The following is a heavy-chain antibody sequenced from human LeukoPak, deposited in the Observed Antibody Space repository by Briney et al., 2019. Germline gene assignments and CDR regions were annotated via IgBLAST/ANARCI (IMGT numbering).Heavy chain of an antibody. CDR3: ARDLRERRSSWLKFDY. J-gene: IGHJ4*02. CDR2: ISAYNGNT. CDR1: VYTFTSYG. Sequence: ASVKVSCKASVYTFTSYGISWVRQAPGQGLEWMGWISAYNGNTNYAQKLQGRVTMTTDTSTSTAYMELRGLRSDDTAVYYCARDLRERRSSWLKFDYWGQGTLVTVSS. D-gene: IGHD6-13*01. V-gene: IGHV1-18*01.